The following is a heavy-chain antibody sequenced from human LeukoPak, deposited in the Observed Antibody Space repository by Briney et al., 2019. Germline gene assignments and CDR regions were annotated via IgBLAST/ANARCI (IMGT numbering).Heavy chain of an antibody. Sequence: GGSLRLSCAASGFIFSSSGMSWVRQAPGKGLEWVSTISDNGGSTYYPDSVKGRFTISRDNSKNTLYLQMNSLRAEDTAVYYCAKGAYYDLWGQGTLVTVSS. CDR1: GFIFSSSG. D-gene: IGHD3-22*01. J-gene: IGHJ4*02. CDR2: ISDNGGST. CDR3: AKGAYYDL. V-gene: IGHV3-23*01.